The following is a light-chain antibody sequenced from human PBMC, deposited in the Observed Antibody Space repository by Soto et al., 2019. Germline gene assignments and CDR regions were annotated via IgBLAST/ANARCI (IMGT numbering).Light chain of an antibody. CDR1: SSDVGGYNY. J-gene: IGLJ1*01. V-gene: IGLV2-8*01. CDR3: TSYAGSNNFALYV. Sequence: CVLPRPPSASGSAGQAVTISCNGTSSDVGGYNYVSWYQQHPGKAPKLIIFEVTKRPSGVPDRFSGSKSGNTASLTVSGLQAEDEADYYCTSYAGSNNFALYVFGTGTKVTVL. CDR2: EVT.